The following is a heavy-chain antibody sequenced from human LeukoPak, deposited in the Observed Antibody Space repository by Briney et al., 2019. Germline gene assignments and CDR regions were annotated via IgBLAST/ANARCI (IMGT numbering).Heavy chain of an antibody. J-gene: IGHJ6*02. CDR1: GFTFSSYS. CDR3: ARDGESYYYYGMDV. Sequence: PGGSLRLSCAASGFTFSSYSINWVRQAPGKGLEWVSSISSSSSYIYYADSVKGRFTISRDNAKNSLYLQMNSLRAGDTAVYYCARDGESYYYYGMDVWGQGTTVTVSS. CDR2: ISSSSSYI. D-gene: IGHD3-10*01. V-gene: IGHV3-21*01.